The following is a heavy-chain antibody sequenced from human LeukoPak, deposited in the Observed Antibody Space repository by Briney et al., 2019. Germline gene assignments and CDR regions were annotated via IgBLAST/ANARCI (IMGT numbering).Heavy chain of an antibody. J-gene: IGHJ3*02. CDR2: ISYDGSNK. CDR1: GFTFSSYG. D-gene: IGHD3-16*02. V-gene: IGHV3-30*18. Sequence: PGGSLRLSCAASGFTFSSYGMHWVRQAPGKGLEWVAVISYDGSNKYYADSVKGRFTISRDNSKNTLYLQMNSLRAEDTAVYYCANFYQGLDDAFDIWGQGTMVTVSS. CDR3: ANFYQGLDDAFDI.